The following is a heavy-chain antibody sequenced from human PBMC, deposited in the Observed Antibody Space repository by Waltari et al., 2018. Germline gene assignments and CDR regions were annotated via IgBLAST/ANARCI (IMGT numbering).Heavy chain of an antibody. D-gene: IGHD2-2*01. V-gene: IGHV4-31*03. J-gene: IGHJ2*01. CDR1: GDSISRGSYY. Sequence: QVQLQESGPGLVKPSQTLSLTCPVPGDSISRGSYYLSWIRQHPGQGLEWIGYIHYTGSTYGDPSLKSRITVSVDTSKNQFALKVNSVTAADTAVYYCAREVRAIVGGHWYFDLWGRGTLVTVSS. CDR2: IHYTGST. CDR3: AREVRAIVGGHWYFDL.